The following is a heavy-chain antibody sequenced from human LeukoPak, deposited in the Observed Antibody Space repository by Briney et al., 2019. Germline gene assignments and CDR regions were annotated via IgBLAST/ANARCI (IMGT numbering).Heavy chain of an antibody. D-gene: IGHD6-19*01. J-gene: IGHJ4*02. Sequence: GGSLRLSCAASGFTFSNYGMHWVRQAPGRGLEWVAVISYDGTNKYYADSVKGRFTISRDNSKNTLYLQMNSLRDEDTAVYYCAKLAVAAHDYWGQGTLVTVSS. V-gene: IGHV3-30*18. CDR1: GFTFSNYG. CDR3: AKLAVAAHDY. CDR2: ISYDGTNK.